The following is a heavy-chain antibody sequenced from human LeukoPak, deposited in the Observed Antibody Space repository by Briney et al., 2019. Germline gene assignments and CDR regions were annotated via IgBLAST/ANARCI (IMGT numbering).Heavy chain of an antibody. J-gene: IGHJ3*02. D-gene: IGHD3-22*01. V-gene: IGHV4-59*01. CDR1: GGSISSYY. Sequence: SETLSLTCTVSGGSISSYYWSWIRQPPGKGLEWIGYIYYSGSTNYNPSLKSRVTISVDTSKNQFSLKLSSVTAADTAVYYCARDPGYYDSSGYPGAFDIWGQGTMVAVSS. CDR3: ARDPGYYDSSGYPGAFDI. CDR2: IYYSGST.